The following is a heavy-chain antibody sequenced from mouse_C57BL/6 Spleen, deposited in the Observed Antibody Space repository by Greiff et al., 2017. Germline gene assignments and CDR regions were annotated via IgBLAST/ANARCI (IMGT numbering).Heavy chain of an antibody. CDR2: INPSNGGT. J-gene: IGHJ4*01. D-gene: IGHD1-1*01. Sequence: QVQLQQPGTELVKPGASVKLSCKASGYTFTRYWMHWVKPRPGQGLEWIGNINPSNGGTNYHEKFKSKATLTVANSSSTAYMQLSSLTSEDSAVYYCGSGYENYYAMYYWGQGTSVTVSS. CDR3: GSGYENYYAMYY. CDR1: GYTFTRYW. V-gene: IGHV1-53*01.